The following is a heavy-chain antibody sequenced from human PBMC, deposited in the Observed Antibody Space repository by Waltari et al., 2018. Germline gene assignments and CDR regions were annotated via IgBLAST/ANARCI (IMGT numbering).Heavy chain of an antibody. D-gene: IGHD6-13*01. J-gene: IGHJ3*02. CDR3: AREFSSSWYRGFDAFDI. V-gene: IGHV4-38-2*02. CDR2: IYHSGST. Sequence: QVQLQESGPGLVKPSETLSLTCAVSGYSISSGYYWGWIRPPPGKGLEWIGSIYHSGSTYYNPSLKSRVTISVDTAKNQFSLKLSSVTAADTAVYYCAREFSSSWYRGFDAFDIWGQGTMVTVSS. CDR1: GYSISSGYY.